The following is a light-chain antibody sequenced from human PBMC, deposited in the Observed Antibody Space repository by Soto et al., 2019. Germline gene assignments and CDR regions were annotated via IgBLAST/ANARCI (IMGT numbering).Light chain of an antibody. J-gene: IGLJ1*01. V-gene: IGLV2-14*01. CDR1: SSEVACNKF. CDR3: CSYTSSNTYV. Sequence: QSALTQPASVSGSPGQSITISCTVTSSEVACNKFVSWYQQHPGRAHKVIISDVSHRPSGVSNRFSGSKSGSTASLTISGLQAEDEADYYCCSYTSSNTYVFGSGTKVTVL. CDR2: DVS.